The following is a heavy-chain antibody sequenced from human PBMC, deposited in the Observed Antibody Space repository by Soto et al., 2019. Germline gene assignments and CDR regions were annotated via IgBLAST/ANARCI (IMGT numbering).Heavy chain of an antibody. CDR1: GGTFSSYA. V-gene: IGHV1-69*06. Sequence: VSSVKVSCKASGGTFSSYAISWVRQAPGQGLEWMGGIIPIFGTANYAQKFQGRVTITADKSTSTAYMELSSLRSEDTAVYYCARVREGHSDYASFHTCGQGTLVTVSP. CDR2: IIPIFGTA. CDR3: ARVREGHSDYASFHT. J-gene: IGHJ5*02. D-gene: IGHD4-17*01.